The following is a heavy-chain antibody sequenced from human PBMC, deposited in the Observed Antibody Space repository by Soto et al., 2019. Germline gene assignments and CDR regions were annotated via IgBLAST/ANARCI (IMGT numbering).Heavy chain of an antibody. CDR1: GFSLSTSGVG. CDR2: IYWDDDN. Sequence: QITLKESGPPLVKPTQTLTLTCTFSGFSLSTSGVGVGWIRQPPGKALEWLALIYWDDDNLYSPSLNSRLTISKDSSKTQLLLTMTNMDPVDTATYYCARLCFGDFKAFSYVDYWGQGTLVTVSS. V-gene: IGHV2-5*02. CDR3: ARLCFGDFKAFSYVDY. D-gene: IGHD3-10*01. J-gene: IGHJ4*02.